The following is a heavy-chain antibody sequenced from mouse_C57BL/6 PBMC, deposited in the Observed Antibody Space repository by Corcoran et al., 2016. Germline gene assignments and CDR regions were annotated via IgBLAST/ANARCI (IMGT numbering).Heavy chain of an antibody. CDR1: GYSITSGYY. D-gene: IGHD2-3*01. J-gene: IGHJ3*01. Sequence: DVQLQESGPGLVKPSQSLSLTCSVTGYSITSGYYWNWIRQFPGNKLEWMGYISYDGSNNYNPSLKNRISITRDTSKNQFFLKLNSVTTEDTATYYCANHYDGYTAWFAYWGQGTLVTVSA. V-gene: IGHV3-6*01. CDR3: ANHYDGYTAWFAY. CDR2: ISYDGSN.